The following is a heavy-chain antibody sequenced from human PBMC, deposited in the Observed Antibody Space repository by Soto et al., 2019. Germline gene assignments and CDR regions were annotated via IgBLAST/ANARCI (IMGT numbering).Heavy chain of an antibody. CDR3: ARGVAGYWFDP. D-gene: IGHD6-19*01. CDR2: IGISSSPI. CDR1: GFTFRSYS. J-gene: IGHJ5*02. V-gene: IGHV3-48*02. Sequence: EVQLVESGGGLVQPGGSLRLSCAASGFTFRSYSMNWVRQAPGKGLEWVSYIGISSSPIQYADSVKGRFTISRDDAKNSLYRQMNSLRDDDSAVYYCARGVAGYWFDPWGRGALVTVSS.